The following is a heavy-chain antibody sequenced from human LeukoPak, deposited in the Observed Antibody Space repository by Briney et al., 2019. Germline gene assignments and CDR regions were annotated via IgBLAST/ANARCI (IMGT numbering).Heavy chain of an antibody. J-gene: IGHJ3*01. D-gene: IGHD3-22*01. CDR1: GGSISSASYF. Sequence: PSETLSLTCTVSGGSISSASYFWGWIRQPPGKGLEWIGTIYYSGSTYYNASLKSRVTMSGDTSRSQFSLRLSSVNAADTAVYYCAKAGARYSDSSGLYAFDFWGRGTMVTVSS. CDR2: IYYSGST. CDR3: AKAGARYSDSSGLYAFDF. V-gene: IGHV4-39*01.